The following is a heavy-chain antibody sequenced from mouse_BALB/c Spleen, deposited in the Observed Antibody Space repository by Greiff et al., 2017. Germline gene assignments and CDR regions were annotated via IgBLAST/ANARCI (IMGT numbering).Heavy chain of an antibody. CDR2: ISSGGST. CDR1: GFTFSSYA. CDR3: AREYGYDYFDY. V-gene: IGHV5-6-5*01. Sequence: EVMLVESGGGLVKPGGSLKLSCAASGFTFSSYAMSWVRQTPEKRLEWVASISSGGSTYYPDSVKGRFTISRDNARNILYLQMSSLRSEDTAMYYCAREYGYDYFDYWGQGTTLTVSS. D-gene: IGHD2-2*01. J-gene: IGHJ2*01.